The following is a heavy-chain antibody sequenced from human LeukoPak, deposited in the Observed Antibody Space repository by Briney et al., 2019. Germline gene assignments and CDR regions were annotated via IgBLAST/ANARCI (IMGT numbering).Heavy chain of an antibody. V-gene: IGHV3-66*01. CDR3: ARDSSGFYYVH. J-gene: IGHJ4*02. Sequence: GGSLRLSCAASGFTVSSNYMSWVRQAPGKGLEWVSVIYSGGSTYYADSVKGRFTISRDNSKNTLYLQMNSLRAEDTAVYYCARDSSGFYYVHWGQGTLVTVSS. CDR1: GFTVSSNY. D-gene: IGHD3-22*01. CDR2: IYSGGST.